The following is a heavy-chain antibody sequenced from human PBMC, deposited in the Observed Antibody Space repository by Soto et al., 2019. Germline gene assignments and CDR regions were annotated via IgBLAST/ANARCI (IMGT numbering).Heavy chain of an antibody. Sequence: QVQLVQSGAEVKKPGSSVKVSCKASGGTFRSYAISWVRQAPGQGLEWMGGIIPIFGTANYAQKFQGRVTITADASTSTAYLERSSLRSEDTAVYYWAGHHPTHDYYGMDVWGQGTTVTVSS. V-gene: IGHV1-69*12. J-gene: IGHJ6*02. CDR2: IIPIFGTA. CDR1: GGTFRSYA. CDR3: AGHHPTHDYYGMDV.